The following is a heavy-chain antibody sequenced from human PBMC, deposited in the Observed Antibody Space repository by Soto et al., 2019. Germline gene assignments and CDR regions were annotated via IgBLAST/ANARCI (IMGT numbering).Heavy chain of an antibody. D-gene: IGHD6-13*01. CDR3: ARDFGHSSSWYLDV. CDR1: GFTVSSNY. V-gene: IGHV3-53*04. J-gene: IGHJ6*03. CDR2: IYSGGST. Sequence: GGSLRLSCAASGFTVSSNYKSWVRQAPGKGLEWVSVIYSGGSTYYADSVKGRFTISRHNSKNTLYLQMNSLRAEDTAVYYCARDFGHSSSWYLDVWGKGTTVTVSS.